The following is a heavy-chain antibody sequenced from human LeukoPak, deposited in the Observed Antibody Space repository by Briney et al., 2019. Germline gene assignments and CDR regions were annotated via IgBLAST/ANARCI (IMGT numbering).Heavy chain of an antibody. CDR2: IYYSGSS. Sequence: PSETLSLTCTVSGGSISRYYWSWIRQPLGKGLEWIGDIYYSGSSDYNPSLKSRVTMSVDTSKNQFSLKLSSVTAADTAVYYCARGRTMVRGMGYFQHWGQGTLVTVSS. V-gene: IGHV4-59*12. J-gene: IGHJ1*01. CDR3: ARGRTMVRGMGYFQH. D-gene: IGHD3-10*01. CDR1: GGSISRYY.